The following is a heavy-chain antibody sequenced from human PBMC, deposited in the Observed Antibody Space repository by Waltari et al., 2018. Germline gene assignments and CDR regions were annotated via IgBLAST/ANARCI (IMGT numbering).Heavy chain of an antibody. CDR3: AREVAAGYYFDY. D-gene: IGHD6-13*01. CDR1: GYTFTSYA. V-gene: IGHV1-3*01. J-gene: IGHJ4*02. CDR2: INAGNGNT. Sequence: QVQLVQSGAEVKKPGASVKVSCKASGYTFTSYAMHWVRQAPGQRLEWMGWINAGNGNTKYSQKFQGRVTITRDTSASTAYMELSSLRSEDTAVYCCAREVAAGYYFDYWGQGTLVTVSS.